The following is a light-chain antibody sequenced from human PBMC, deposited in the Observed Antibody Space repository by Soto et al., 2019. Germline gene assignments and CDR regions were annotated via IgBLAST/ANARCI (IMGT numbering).Light chain of an antibody. CDR3: CSYAGSYVWV. CDR2: DVR. J-gene: IGLJ3*02. CDR1: TSDVGSYNY. V-gene: IGLV2-11*01. Sequence: QSVLTQPRSVSGSSGQSVSISCTGTTSDVGSYNYVSWYQQHPGKAPRLMIYDVRKRPSGVPDRFSGSKSGNTASLTISGLRAEDEADYYCCSYAGSYVWVFGGGTKLTVL.